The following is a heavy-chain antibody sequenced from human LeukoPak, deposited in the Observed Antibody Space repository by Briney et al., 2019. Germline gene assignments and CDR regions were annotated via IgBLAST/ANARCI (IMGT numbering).Heavy chain of an antibody. CDR1: GYSFTSYW. CDR2: IDPSDSYT. Sequence: GESLRISCKGSGYSFTSYWISWVRQMPGKGLEWMGRIDPSDSYTNYSPSFQGHVTISADKSISTAYLQWSSLKASDTAMYYCARRQGYYDSSGCFDYWGQGTLVTVSS. D-gene: IGHD3-22*01. V-gene: IGHV5-10-1*01. J-gene: IGHJ4*02. CDR3: ARRQGYYDSSGCFDY.